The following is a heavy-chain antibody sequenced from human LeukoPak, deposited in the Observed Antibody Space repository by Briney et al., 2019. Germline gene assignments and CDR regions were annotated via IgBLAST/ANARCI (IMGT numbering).Heavy chain of an antibody. J-gene: IGHJ4*02. CDR3: ARGAGRFDY. Sequence: GGSLRLSCAASGFTFSPYEMDWVRQAPGKGLEWVSYISSGRTIYYADSVKGRFTISRDNAKNSLYLQMNSLRAEDTAVYYCARGAGRFDYWGQGTLVTVSS. V-gene: IGHV3-48*03. CDR1: GFTFSPYE. CDR2: ISSGRTI. D-gene: IGHD6-19*01.